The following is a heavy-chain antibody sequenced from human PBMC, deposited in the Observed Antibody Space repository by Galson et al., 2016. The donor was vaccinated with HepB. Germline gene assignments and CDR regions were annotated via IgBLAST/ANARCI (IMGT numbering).Heavy chain of an antibody. Sequence: QSGAEVKKPGESLKISCKGSGYTFSSYWIGWVRQLPGKGLEWMGIVYSGDSDTTYSPSYQGHVTISADKSVSTAYLQWSSLKASDTAMYYCARRNVVGRSFDSWGQGTMVTVSS. CDR1: GYTFSSYW. V-gene: IGHV5-51*01. CDR2: VYSGDSDT. CDR3: ARRNVVGRSFDS. J-gene: IGHJ3*02. D-gene: IGHD1-26*01.